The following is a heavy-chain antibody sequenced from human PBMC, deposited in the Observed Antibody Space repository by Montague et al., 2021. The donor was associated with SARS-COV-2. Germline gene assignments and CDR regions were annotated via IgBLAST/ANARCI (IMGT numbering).Heavy chain of an antibody. Sequence: SRIFSCAASGLTFSRYALSLVRQAPFQVLEWVSGLSDSGGSTYYSDSVKVLVTISRYNSKNTLYLQLNSLRAEDTAVYYCSKGGERITMIVVVITLADFDYWGQGTLVTVSS. CDR2: LSDSGGST. CDR1: GLTFSRYA. D-gene: IGHD3-22*01. J-gene: IGHJ4*02. V-gene: IGHV3-23*01. CDR3: SKGGERITMIVVVITLADFDY.